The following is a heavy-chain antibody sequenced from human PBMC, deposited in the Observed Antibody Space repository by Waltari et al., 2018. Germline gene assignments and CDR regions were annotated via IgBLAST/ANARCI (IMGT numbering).Heavy chain of an antibody. CDR3: ATSQFNYAFYFDY. V-gene: IGHV3-23*01. CDR2: SSASGGST. CDR1: GFTSSSYA. D-gene: IGHD3-16*01. J-gene: IGHJ4*02. Sequence: DVQLLESGGGLVQSGGSLRLSCAASGFTSSSYAMTWVRQAPGKGLEWVSASSASGGSTYYADSVKGRFTISRDNSKNTMYLQMNSLRAEDSAVYYCATSQFNYAFYFDYWGQGTLVTVSS.